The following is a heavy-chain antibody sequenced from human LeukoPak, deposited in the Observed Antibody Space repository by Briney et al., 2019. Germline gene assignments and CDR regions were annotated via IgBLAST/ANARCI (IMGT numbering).Heavy chain of an antibody. D-gene: IGHD3-9*01. V-gene: IGHV4-61*08. CDR2: IYYSGST. J-gene: IGHJ4*02. Sequence: SETLSLTCAVSGGSISSGGYSWSWIRQPPGKGLEWIGYIYYSGSTNYNPSLKSRVTISVDTSKNQFSLKLSSVTAADTAVYYCARGRQRYDILTGYGFDYWGQGTLVTVSS. CDR3: ARGRQRYDILTGYGFDY. CDR1: GGSISSGGYS.